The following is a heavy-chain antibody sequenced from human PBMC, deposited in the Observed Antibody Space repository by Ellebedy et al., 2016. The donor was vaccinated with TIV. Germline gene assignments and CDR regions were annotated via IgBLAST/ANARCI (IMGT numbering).Heavy chain of an antibody. V-gene: IGHV3-23*01. CDR3: ASPPGVVAL. CDR2: ISAGGGAT. Sequence: GESLKISCAASGFTFSNYVMSWVRQAPGKGLEWVSTISAGGGATYDADSVKGRFNISRDNSEKTLYLQMNSLRAEDTAVYYCASPPGVVALWGQGTLVTVSS. J-gene: IGHJ4*02. CDR1: GFTFSNYV. D-gene: IGHD3-10*01.